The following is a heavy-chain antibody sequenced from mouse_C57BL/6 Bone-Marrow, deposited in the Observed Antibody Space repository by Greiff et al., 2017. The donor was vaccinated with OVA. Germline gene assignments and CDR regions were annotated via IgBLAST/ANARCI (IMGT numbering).Heavy chain of an antibody. Sequence: QVQLQQSGAELVRPGASVKMSCKASGYTFTSYNMHWVKQTPRQGLEWIGAIYPGNGDTSYNQKFKGKATLTVDKSSSTAYMQLSSLTSEDSAVYICATTVVATAGKGDYAMDYWGQGTSVTVSS. CDR3: ATTVVATAGKGDYAMDY. CDR2: IYPGNGDT. D-gene: IGHD1-1*01. CDR1: GYTFTSYN. J-gene: IGHJ4*01. V-gene: IGHV1-12*01.